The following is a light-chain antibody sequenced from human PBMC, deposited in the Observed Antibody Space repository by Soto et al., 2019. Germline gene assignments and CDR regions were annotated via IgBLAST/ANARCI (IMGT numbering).Light chain of an antibody. Sequence: LAQPASVSGSPGQSITISCTGTSSDVGAYDFVSWYQQHPDKAPKLMIYEVSNRPSGVSNRFSGSKSVNTATLTISGLQAEDEADYYCSSYTSSSTRVFGTGTKVTVL. V-gene: IGLV2-14*03. CDR1: SSDVGAYDF. J-gene: IGLJ1*01. CDR3: SSYTSSSTRV. CDR2: EVS.